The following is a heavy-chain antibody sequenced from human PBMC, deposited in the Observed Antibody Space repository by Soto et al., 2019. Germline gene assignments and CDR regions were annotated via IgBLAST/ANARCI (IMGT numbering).Heavy chain of an antibody. CDR3: ARVIATAINWFDP. V-gene: IGHV4-4*02. J-gene: IGHJ5*02. CDR2: IYHSGST. D-gene: IGHD6-13*01. CDR1: GGSISSSNW. Sequence: SETLSLTCAVSGGSISSSNWWSWVRQPPGKGLEWIGEIYHSGSTNYNPSLKSRVTISVDKSKDQFSLKLSSVTAADTAVYYCARVIATAINWFDPWGQGTLVTVSS.